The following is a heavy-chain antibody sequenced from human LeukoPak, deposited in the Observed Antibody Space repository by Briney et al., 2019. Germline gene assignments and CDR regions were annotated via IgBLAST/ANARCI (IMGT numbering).Heavy chain of an antibody. J-gene: IGHJ1*01. V-gene: IGHV3-30*02. CDR2: TQYDGRNK. D-gene: IGHD2-8*02. Sequence: PGGSLRLSCAASGFRLSKNGVKWDRQAPGMGLEWVSLTQYDGRNKNYGESRKGRFSISRDRSRNTQNLQMNSLRASTKGPSFVLYF. CDR3: LYF. CDR1: GFRLSKNG.